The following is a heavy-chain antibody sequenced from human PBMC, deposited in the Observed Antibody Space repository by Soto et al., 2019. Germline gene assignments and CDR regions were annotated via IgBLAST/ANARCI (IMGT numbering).Heavy chain of an antibody. CDR1: GGTFSSYA. CDR2: IIPIFGTA. J-gene: IGHJ6*02. Sequence: QVQLVQSGAEVKKPGSSVKVSCKASGGTFSSYAISWVRQAPGQGLEWMGGIIPIFGTADYAQKFRGRVTMTADESTSTGYMELSSLRSEDTAVYYCASPTVGYYNGMDVWGQGTTVTVSS. D-gene: IGHD4-4*01. V-gene: IGHV1-69*12. CDR3: ASPTVGYYNGMDV.